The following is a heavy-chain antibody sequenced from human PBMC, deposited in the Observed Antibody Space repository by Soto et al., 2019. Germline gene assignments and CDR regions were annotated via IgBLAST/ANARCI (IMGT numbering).Heavy chain of an antibody. CDR2: IKDGGLT. D-gene: IGHD5-12*01. J-gene: IGHJ4*02. CDR3: ARGQEGVVATH. Sequence: QVQLQQWGAGLLKPAETLSLTCVVYGGSFSGYYWSWIRQPPGKGLEGIGEIKDGGLTNYSPSLKSRATISKDTPNNQFSLKLHSVTAADTAVYYCARGQEGVVATHWDQGALVTVSS. CDR1: GGSFSGYY. V-gene: IGHV4-34*01.